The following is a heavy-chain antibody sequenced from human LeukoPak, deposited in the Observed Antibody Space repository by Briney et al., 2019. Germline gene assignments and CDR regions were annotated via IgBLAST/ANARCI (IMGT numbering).Heavy chain of an antibody. CDR1: GYTFTSYD. CDR3: ARDNSVGDNAWWFDP. CDR2: MNPHSGNT. V-gene: IGHV1-8*01. D-gene: IGHD1-26*01. J-gene: IGHJ5*02. Sequence: GASVKVSCKASGYTFTSYDINRVRQATGQGLEWMGWMNPHSGNTGYSQKFQGRVTMTRDMSTSTDYMELSSLRSEDTAIYYCARDNSVGDNAWWFDPWGQGTLVTVSS.